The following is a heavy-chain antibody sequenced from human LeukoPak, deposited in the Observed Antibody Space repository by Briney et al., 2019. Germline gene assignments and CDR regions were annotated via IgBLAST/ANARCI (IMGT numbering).Heavy chain of an antibody. CDR3: AREFQDCSSTSCFNWFDP. CDR1: GYTFTSYA. Sequence: ASVNVSCKASGYTFTSYAMNWVRQAPGQGLEWMGWINTNTGNPTYAQGFTGRFVFSLDTSVSTAYLQISSLKAEDTAVYYCAREFQDCSSTSCFNWFDPWGQGTLVTVSS. V-gene: IGHV7-4-1*02. D-gene: IGHD2-2*01. CDR2: INTNTGNP. J-gene: IGHJ5*02.